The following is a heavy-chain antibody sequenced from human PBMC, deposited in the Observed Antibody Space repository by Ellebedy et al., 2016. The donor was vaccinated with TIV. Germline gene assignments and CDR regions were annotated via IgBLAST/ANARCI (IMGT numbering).Heavy chain of an antibody. CDR2: FDPEDGET. V-gene: IGHV1-24*01. D-gene: IGHD1-14*01. CDR1: GYTLTELS. J-gene: IGHJ2*01. Sequence: AASVKVSCKVSGYTLTELSIHWVRQAPGKGLEWMGGFDPEDGETVYAQKFQGTVTMTEDTSTDTTDMELSSLRSEDTAVYYCTTEKYNRWGYFGLWGRGTLVTVSS. CDR3: TTEKYNRWGYFGL.